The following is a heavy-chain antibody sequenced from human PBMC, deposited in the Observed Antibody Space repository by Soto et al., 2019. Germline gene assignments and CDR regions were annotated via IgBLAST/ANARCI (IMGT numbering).Heavy chain of an antibody. Sequence: GGSLRLSCAASGFTFSSYWMSWVRQAPGKGLEWVANIKQDGSEKYYGDSVKGRFTISRDNAKNSLYLQMNSLRAEDTAVYYCARDYDFWSGYYTWPLQVSSYFDYWGQGTLVTVSS. D-gene: IGHD3-3*01. CDR3: ARDYDFWSGYYTWPLQVSSYFDY. J-gene: IGHJ4*02. CDR2: IKQDGSEK. CDR1: GFTFSSYW. V-gene: IGHV3-7*01.